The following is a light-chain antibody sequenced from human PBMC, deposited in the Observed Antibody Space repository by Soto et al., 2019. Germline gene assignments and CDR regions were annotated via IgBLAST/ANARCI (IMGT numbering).Light chain of an antibody. Sequence: QSVLTQPPSVSGAPGQRVTISCTGSSSNIGAGYDVHWYQQLPGTAPKLLISGNSHRPSGVPDRFSGSKSGTSASLDITGLQAEDEADYYCQSYDSSLSGYVVFGGGTKLTVL. CDR1: SSNIGAGYD. V-gene: IGLV1-40*01. J-gene: IGLJ2*01. CDR2: GNS. CDR3: QSYDSSLSGYVV.